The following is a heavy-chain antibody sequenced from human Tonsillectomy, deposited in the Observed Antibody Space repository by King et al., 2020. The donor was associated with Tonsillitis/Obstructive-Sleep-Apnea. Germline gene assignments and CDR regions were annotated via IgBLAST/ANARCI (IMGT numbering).Heavy chain of an antibody. CDR3: TRALSTAYLDS. CDR1: GFAFHYYT. Sequence: VQLVESGGGLVKPGGSLRLSCAASGFAFHYYTLEWVRQAPGKGLEWGSSIDGTGNHIYYADSVKGRFTVSRDNTKNALYLQMTSLRAEDTALYYCTRALSTAYLDSWGQGTLVTVPS. V-gene: IGHV3-21*01. J-gene: IGHJ4*02. CDR2: IDGTGNHI.